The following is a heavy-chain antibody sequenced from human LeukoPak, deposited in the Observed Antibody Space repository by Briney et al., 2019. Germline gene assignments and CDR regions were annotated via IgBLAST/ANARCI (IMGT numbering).Heavy chain of an antibody. D-gene: IGHD6-13*01. CDR3: ARGRGARSSRWYNWFDP. CDR2: INHSGST. Sequence: PSETLSLTCAVYGGSFSAYYWSWIRQPPGKGLEWIGEINHSGSTNYNPSLKSRVTISIDTPKNQFSLEMSSVTAADTAVYYCARGRGARSSRWYNWFDPWGQGTLVTVSS. CDR1: GGSFSAYY. V-gene: IGHV4-34*01. J-gene: IGHJ5*02.